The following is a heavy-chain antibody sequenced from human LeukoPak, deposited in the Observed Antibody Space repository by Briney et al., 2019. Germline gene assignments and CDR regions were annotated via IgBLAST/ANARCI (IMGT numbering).Heavy chain of an antibody. J-gene: IGHJ3*02. Sequence: ASVTFSCKASGYTLTGYYIHWVRQAPGQGLEWMGWIYPYSGDTNYAQNFQGRVTMTRNTSISTAYMELSSLKSDDTAVYYCARDRNSGSSLDIWGQGTMLTVSS. D-gene: IGHD6-6*01. CDR3: ARDRNSGSSLDI. CDR1: GYTLTGYY. CDR2: IYPYSGDT. V-gene: IGHV1-2*02.